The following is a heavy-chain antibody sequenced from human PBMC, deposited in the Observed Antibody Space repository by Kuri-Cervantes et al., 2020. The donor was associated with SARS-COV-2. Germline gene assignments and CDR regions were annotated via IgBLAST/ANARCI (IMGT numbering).Heavy chain of an antibody. D-gene: IGHD1-26*01. V-gene: IGHV3-21*01. CDR2: ISSSSYI. CDR3: ASRPPPGELGELRVSGMWSDAFDI. CDR1: GFTFSSYS. J-gene: IGHJ3*02. Sequence: GESLKISCAASGFTFSSYSMNWVRQAPGKGLEWVSSISSSSYIYYADSVKGRFTISRDNAKNSLYLQMNSLRAEDTAVYYCASRPPPGELGELRVSGMWSDAFDIWGQGTMVTVSS.